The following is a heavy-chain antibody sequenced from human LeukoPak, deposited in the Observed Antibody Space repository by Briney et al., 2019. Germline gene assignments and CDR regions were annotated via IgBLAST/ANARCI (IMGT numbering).Heavy chain of an antibody. J-gene: IGHJ6*04. D-gene: IGHD2-2*01. CDR2: ISYDGSNK. CDR3: ARMPRGPDV. Sequence: PGGSLRLSCAASGFTFSSYAMHWVRQAPGKGLEWVAVISYDGSNKYYADSVKGRFTISRDNAENSLYLQMNSLRAEDTAVYYYARMPRGPDVWGKGTTVTVSS. CDR1: GFTFSSYA. V-gene: IGHV3-30-3*01.